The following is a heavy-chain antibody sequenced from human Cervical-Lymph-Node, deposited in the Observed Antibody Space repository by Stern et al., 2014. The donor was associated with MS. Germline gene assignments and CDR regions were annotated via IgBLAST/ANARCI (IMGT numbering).Heavy chain of an antibody. J-gene: IGHJ6*02. CDR3: AKDVWDYAGMDV. CDR1: GLCSSCFA. D-gene: IGHD5/OR15-5a*01. Sequence: VQLVETGGALVHPGGSLRLSCVVSGLCSSCFAMCWVRPAPGRGPVWVAGISHDGTCAHYVDSVKGRFPISRDRPQNMVYIQMNGLRVDDTAVYYCAKDVWDYAGMDVWGQGTTVTVSS. V-gene: IGHV3-23*04. CDR2: ISHDGTCA.